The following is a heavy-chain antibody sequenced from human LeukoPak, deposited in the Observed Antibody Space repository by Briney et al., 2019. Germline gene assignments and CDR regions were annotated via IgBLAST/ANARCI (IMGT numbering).Heavy chain of an antibody. V-gene: IGHV3-43D*03. CDR3: AASSGYPAYNDY. J-gene: IGHJ4*02. D-gene: IGHD3-22*01. CDR2: ISWDGGST. CDR1: GFTFDDYA. Sequence: GGSLRLSCAASGFTFDDYAMHWVRQAPGKGLEWVSLISWDGGSTYYADSVKGRFTISRDNSKNSLYLQMNSLRAEDTALYYCAASSGYPAYNDYWGQGTLVTVSS.